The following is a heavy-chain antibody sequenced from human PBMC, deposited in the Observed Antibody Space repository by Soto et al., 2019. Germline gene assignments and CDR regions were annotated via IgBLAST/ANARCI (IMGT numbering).Heavy chain of an antibody. J-gene: IGHJ6*03. D-gene: IGHD6-6*01. CDR3: ARAVLEYSSSLIYYYYYMDV. V-gene: IGHV6-1*01. CDR1: GDSVSSNSAA. Sequence: PSQTLSLTCAISGDSVSSNSAAWNWIRQSPSRGLEWLGRTYYRSKWYNDYAVSVKSRITINPDTSKNQFSLQLNSVTPEDTAVYYCARAVLEYSSSLIYYYYYMDVWGKGTTVTVSS. CDR2: TYYRSKWYN.